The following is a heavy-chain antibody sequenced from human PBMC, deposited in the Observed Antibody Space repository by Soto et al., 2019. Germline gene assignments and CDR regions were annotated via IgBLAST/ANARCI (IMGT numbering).Heavy chain of an antibody. CDR3: ATKDNGSGSYYNPVYFDY. CDR2: ISYDGSNK. J-gene: IGHJ4*02. V-gene: IGHV3-30-3*01. D-gene: IGHD3-10*01. CDR1: GFTFSSYA. Sequence: GGSLRLSCAASGFTFSSYAMHWVRQAPGKGLEWVAVISYDGSNKYYADSVKGRFTISRDNSKNTLYLQMNSLRAEDTAVYYCATKDNGSGSYYNPVYFDYWGQGTLVTVSS.